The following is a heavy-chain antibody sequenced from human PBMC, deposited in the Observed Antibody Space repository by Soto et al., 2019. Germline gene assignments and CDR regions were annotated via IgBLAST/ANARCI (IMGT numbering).Heavy chain of an antibody. CDR1: GFRFSDYS. Sequence: GGSLRLSCAASGFRFSDYSMNWVRQAPGRGLEWVSYISSSSFTIHYADSVEGRFAISRDNAKNSLYLQMNSLRAEDTALYYCAKDIQNRPGIAAAGGSWGQGTLVTVSS. V-gene: IGHV3-48*01. D-gene: IGHD6-13*01. CDR3: AKDIQNRPGIAAAGGS. CDR2: ISSSSFTI. J-gene: IGHJ5*02.